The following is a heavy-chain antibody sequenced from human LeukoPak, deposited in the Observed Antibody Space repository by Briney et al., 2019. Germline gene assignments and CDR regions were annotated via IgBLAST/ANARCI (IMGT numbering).Heavy chain of an antibody. CDR3: ARLGDYYDSSGYYYRSEGWAFDI. J-gene: IGHJ3*02. D-gene: IGHD3-22*01. V-gene: IGHV4-59*08. CDR1: GGSISSYY. CDR2: IYYSGST. Sequence: SETLSLTCTVSGGSISSYYWSWIRQPPGKGLEWIGYIYYSGSTNYNPSPKSRVTISVDTSKNQFSLKLSSVTAADTAVYYCARLGDYYDSSGYYYRSEGWAFDIWGQGTMVTVSS.